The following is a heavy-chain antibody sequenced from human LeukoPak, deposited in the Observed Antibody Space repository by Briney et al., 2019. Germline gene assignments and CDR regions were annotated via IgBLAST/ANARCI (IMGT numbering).Heavy chain of an antibody. Sequence: SVKVSCKASGYTFTSYGINWVRQAPGQGLEWMGGIIPIFGTANYAQKFQDRVTITADESTSTAYMELSSLRSEDTAIYYCASRLYCSNTRCRNFPFAYWGQGTLVTVSS. CDR3: ASRLYCSNTRCRNFPFAY. J-gene: IGHJ4*02. CDR1: GYTFTSYG. V-gene: IGHV1-69*13. D-gene: IGHD2-2*01. CDR2: IIPIFGTA.